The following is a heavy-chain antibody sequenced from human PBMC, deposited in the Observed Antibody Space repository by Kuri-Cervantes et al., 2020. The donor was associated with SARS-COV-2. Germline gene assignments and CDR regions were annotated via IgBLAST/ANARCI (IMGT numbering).Heavy chain of an antibody. J-gene: IGHJ4*02. CDR1: GFTFERFA. CDR3: ARGIGIAAAGH. D-gene: IGHD6-13*01. Sequence: GESLKISCEVSGFTFERFAMGWVRQAPGKGLEWVSSISGHSERTYYADFVKGRFTISRDNAKSTLYLQMNSLRAEDTAVYYCARGIGIAAAGHWGQGTLVTVSS. CDR2: ISGHSERT. V-gene: IGHV3-23*01.